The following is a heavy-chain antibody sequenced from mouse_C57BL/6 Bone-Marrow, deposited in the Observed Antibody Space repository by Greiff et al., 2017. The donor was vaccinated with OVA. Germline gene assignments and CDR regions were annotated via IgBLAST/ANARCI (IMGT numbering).Heavy chain of an antibody. CDR2: INPYNGGT. Sequence: VQLQQSGPVLVKPGASVKMSCKASGYTFTDYYMNWVKQSHGKSLEWIGVINPYNGGTSYNQKFKGKATLTVDKSSSTAYMELNSLTSEDSAVYYCARWGYDEAWFAYWGQGTLVTVSA. J-gene: IGHJ3*01. CDR3: ARWGYDEAWFAY. V-gene: IGHV1-19*01. D-gene: IGHD2-2*01. CDR1: GYTFTDYY.